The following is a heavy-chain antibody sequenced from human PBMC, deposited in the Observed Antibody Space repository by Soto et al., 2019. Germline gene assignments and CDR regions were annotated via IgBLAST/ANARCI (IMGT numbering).Heavy chain of an antibody. CDR2: ISSSGSTI. CDR3: ARDGPEYGGDV. V-gene: IGHV3-48*03. J-gene: IGHJ6*02. Sequence: LRLSCAASGFTFSSYEMNWVRQAPGKGLEWVSYISSSGSTIYYADSVKGQFTISRDNAKNSLYLQMNSLRAEDTAVYYCARDGPEYGGDVWGQGTTVTVSS. CDR1: GFTFSSYE. D-gene: IGHD4-17*01.